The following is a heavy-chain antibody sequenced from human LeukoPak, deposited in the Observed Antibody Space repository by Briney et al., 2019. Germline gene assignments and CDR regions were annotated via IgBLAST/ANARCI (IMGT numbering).Heavy chain of an antibody. V-gene: IGHV4-59*11. CDR3: ARAGIYYYDSSGYYPFYYFDY. CDR2: IYYSGST. Sequence: SETLSLTCTVSGGSISSHYWSWIRQPPGKGLEWIGYIYYSGSTNYNPSLKSRVTISVDTSKNQFSLKLSSVTAADTAVYYCARAGIYYYDSSGYYPFYYFDYWGQGTLVTVSS. CDR1: GGSISSHY. J-gene: IGHJ4*02. D-gene: IGHD3-22*01.